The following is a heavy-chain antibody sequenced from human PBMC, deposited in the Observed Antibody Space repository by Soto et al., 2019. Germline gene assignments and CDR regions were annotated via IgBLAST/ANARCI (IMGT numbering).Heavy chain of an antibody. CDR3: ARVGIAAAEINY. CDR1: GGTFSSYA. D-gene: IGHD6-13*01. J-gene: IGHJ4*02. Sequence: ASVKVSCKASGGTFSSYAISWVRHAPGQGPEWMGGIIPIFGTANYAQKFQGRVTITADESTSTAYMELSSLRSEDTAVYYCARVGIAAAEINYWGQGTLVTVSS. CDR2: IIPIFGTA. V-gene: IGHV1-69*13.